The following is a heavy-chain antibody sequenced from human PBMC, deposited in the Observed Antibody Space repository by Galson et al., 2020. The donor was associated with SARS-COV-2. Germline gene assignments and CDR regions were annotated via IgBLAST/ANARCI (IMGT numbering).Heavy chain of an antibody. V-gene: IGHV3-30*03. CDR3: ARDLLGAAADY. D-gene: IGHD6-13*01. CDR2: ISYDESNK. CDR1: GFSFYIYG. J-gene: IGHJ4*02. Sequence: GESLKISCAASGFSFYIYGMHWVRQAPGKGLEWVALISYDESNKFYADSVKGRFTISRDKATNTLYLQMNSLRAEDTAVYYCARDLLGAAADYWGQGTLVTVSS.